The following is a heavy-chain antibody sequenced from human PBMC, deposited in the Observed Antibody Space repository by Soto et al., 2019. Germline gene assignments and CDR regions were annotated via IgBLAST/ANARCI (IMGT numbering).Heavy chain of an antibody. D-gene: IGHD3-10*01. J-gene: IGHJ5*02. CDR2: INAGNGNT. CDR1: GYTFSDYA. Sequence: QVQLVQSGAEVKKPGASVRVSCKASGYTFSDYAMHWVRQAPGQRLDWIGWINAGNGNTKYSEKFQDRVTITRDTSAITADMELSSLTSEDTAVYYCARVKITSLLRWVNWFDPWGQGTLVTVST. V-gene: IGHV1-3*01. CDR3: ARVKITSLLRWVNWFDP.